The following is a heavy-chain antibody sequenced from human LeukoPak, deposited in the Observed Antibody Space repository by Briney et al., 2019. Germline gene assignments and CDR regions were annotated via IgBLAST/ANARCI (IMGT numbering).Heavy chain of an antibody. Sequence: GGSLRLSCAASGFTFSSYGMHWVRQAPGKGLEWVSGINWNGGSTGYADSVKGRFTISRDNAKNSLYLQMDSLRAEDTALYYCARDLGGSGIDYWGQGTLVTVSS. D-gene: IGHD3-10*01. CDR2: INWNGGST. V-gene: IGHV3-20*04. CDR1: GFTFSSYG. J-gene: IGHJ4*02. CDR3: ARDLGGSGIDY.